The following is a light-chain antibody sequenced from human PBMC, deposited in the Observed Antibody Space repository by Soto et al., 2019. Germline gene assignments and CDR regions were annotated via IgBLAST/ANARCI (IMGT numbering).Light chain of an antibody. CDR1: QRVSSSY. CDR3: QRYGSSPPFT. Sequence: EIVLTQSPGTLSLSPRERATLSCRASQRVSSSYLAWYRQKPGQAPRLLIYGASSRATGIPDRFSGSGSGTDFTLTISRLEPEDFAVYFCQRYGSSPPFTFGQGTKVEI. CDR2: GAS. V-gene: IGKV3-20*01. J-gene: IGKJ2*01.